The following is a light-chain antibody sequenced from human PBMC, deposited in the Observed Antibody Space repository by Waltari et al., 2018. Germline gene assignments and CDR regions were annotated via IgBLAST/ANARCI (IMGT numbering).Light chain of an antibody. V-gene: IGKV3-11*01. J-gene: IGKJ4*01. CDR3: RQRSNWVT. CDR1: QSVDTY. Sequence: EIVLTQSPATLSLSPGERASLSCRASQSVDTYLAWYRQKPGQAPRLLIYDASNRATGIPARFSGSGSGTDFTLTISSLEPEDFAVYYCRQRSNWVTFGGGTKVEIK. CDR2: DAS.